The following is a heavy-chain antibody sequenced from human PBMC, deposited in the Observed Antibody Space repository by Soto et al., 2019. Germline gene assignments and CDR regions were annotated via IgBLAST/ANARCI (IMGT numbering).Heavy chain of an antibody. CDR1: GFTFSSFA. CDR3: ARDYYHHSSGSPSFEY. Sequence: PGGSLRLSCEASGFTFSSFAIHWVRQAPGKGLEWVALISYDGSNKYYADSVKGRFTISRDNSKNTLFVQMNSLRDEDTAVYYCARDYYHHSSGSPSFEYWGQGTLVTVS. J-gene: IGHJ4*02. V-gene: IGHV3-30*03. CDR2: ISYDGSNK. D-gene: IGHD3-22*01.